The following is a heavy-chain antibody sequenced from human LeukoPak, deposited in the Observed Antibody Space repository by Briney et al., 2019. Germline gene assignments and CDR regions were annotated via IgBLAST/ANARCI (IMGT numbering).Heavy chain of an antibody. D-gene: IGHD2-15*01. CDR2: IIPIFGTA. CDR3: ARDGGRDIRYCSGGSCYHY. Sequence: SVTVSCKASGGTFSSYAISWVRQAPGQGLEWMGGIIPIFGTANYAQKFQGRVTITADESTSTAYMELSSLRSEDTAVYYCARDGGRDIRYCSGGSCYHYWGQGTLVTVSS. J-gene: IGHJ4*02. V-gene: IGHV1-69*13. CDR1: GGTFSSYA.